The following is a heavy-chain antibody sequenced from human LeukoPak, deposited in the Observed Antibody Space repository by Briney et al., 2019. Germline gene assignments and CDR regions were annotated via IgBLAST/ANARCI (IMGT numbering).Heavy chain of an antibody. D-gene: IGHD3-3*01. CDR2: VSGSGVIT. CDR3: AKDFNGWGPTILDY. Sequence: GGSLRLSCAASGFTFSNYAMSWVRQAPGKGLEWVAGVSGSGVITHYADSVKGRFTISRDNSKNTLYVQMNSLRAEDTALYYCAKDFNGWGPTILDYWGQGTLVTVSS. V-gene: IGHV3-23*01. J-gene: IGHJ4*02. CDR1: GFTFSNYA.